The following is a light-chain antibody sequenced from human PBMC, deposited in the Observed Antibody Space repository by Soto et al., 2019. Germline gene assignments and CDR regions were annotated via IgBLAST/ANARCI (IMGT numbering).Light chain of an antibody. J-gene: IGKJ5*01. V-gene: IGKV1-33*01. CDR2: DSS. CDR3: QQYDNLPIT. CDR1: QDISKY. Sequence: DIQMTQSPSSLSTSVGDRFIITWQASQDISKYLNWYQQKPGKAPNLLIYDSSNLETGVPSRFSGSGSGSDFTLTISSLQPEDIATYYCQQYDNLPITFGQGTRLEIK.